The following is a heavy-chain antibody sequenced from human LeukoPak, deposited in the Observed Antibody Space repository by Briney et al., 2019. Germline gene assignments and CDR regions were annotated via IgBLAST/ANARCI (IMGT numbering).Heavy chain of an antibody. D-gene: IGHD3-3*01. Sequence: PSETLSLTCTVSGGSISSGGYYWSWIRQHPGKGLEWIVYIYYSGSTYYNPSLKSRVTISVDTSKNQFSLKLSSVTAADTAVYYCASSLRFLEWFPDAFDIWGQGTMVTVSS. CDR3: ASSLRFLEWFPDAFDI. CDR1: GGSISSGGYY. J-gene: IGHJ3*02. CDR2: IYYSGST. V-gene: IGHV4-31*03.